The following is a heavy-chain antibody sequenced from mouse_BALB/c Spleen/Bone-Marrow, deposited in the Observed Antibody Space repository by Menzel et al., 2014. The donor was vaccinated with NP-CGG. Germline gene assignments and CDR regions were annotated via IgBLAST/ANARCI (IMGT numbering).Heavy chain of an antibody. D-gene: IGHD2-2*01. CDR2: IRNKANGYTT. CDR3: ARDGYDDY. CDR1: GFTFTDYY. Sequence: DVKLVESGGGLVQPGGSLRLSCATSGFTFTDYYMSWVRQPPGKALEWLGFIRNKANGYTTEYSASVKGRFTISRDDSQSILYLQMNTLRAEDSATYYCARDGYDDYWGQGTTLTVSS. J-gene: IGHJ2*01. V-gene: IGHV7-3*02.